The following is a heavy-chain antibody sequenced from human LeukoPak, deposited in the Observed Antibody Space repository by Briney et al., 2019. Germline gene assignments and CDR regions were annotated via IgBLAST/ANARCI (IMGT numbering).Heavy chain of an antibody. Sequence: ASVKVSCKASGYTFTSYDINWVRQATGQGLEWMGWMNPNSGNTGYAQKFQGRVTMTRNTSISTAYMELSSLRSEDTAVYYCARDHPIAVAGTHWFDPWGQGTLVTVSS. D-gene: IGHD6-19*01. CDR1: GYTFTSYD. V-gene: IGHV1-8*01. CDR3: ARDHPIAVAGTHWFDP. CDR2: MNPNSGNT. J-gene: IGHJ5*02.